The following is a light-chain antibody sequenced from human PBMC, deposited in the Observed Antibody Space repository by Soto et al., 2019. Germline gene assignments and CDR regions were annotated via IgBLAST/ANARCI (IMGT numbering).Light chain of an antibody. Sequence: QSVLTQPASVSGSPGQSITISCTGTSSDVGGYDYVSWYQQFPGKAPKLMIYEVSNRPSGVSNRFTGSKSGNTASLTISGLRAEDEADYYCSSFTSSSTLPYVFGTGTKLTVL. J-gene: IGLJ1*01. CDR1: SSDVGGYDY. CDR2: EVS. CDR3: SSFTSSSTLPYV. V-gene: IGLV2-14*01.